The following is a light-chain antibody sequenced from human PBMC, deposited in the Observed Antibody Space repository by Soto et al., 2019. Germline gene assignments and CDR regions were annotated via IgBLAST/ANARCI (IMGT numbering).Light chain of an antibody. CDR1: SSDVGSYNH. Sequence: QSALTQPASVSGSPGQSITISCTGTSSDVGSYNHVSWYQQHPGKAPKLMIYEGSKRPSGVSNRFSSSKSGNTASLTISGVQVEDEDDYYCSSYTSSTTPYVFGTGTKLTVL. CDR3: SSYTSSTTPYV. V-gene: IGLV2-14*02. CDR2: EGS. J-gene: IGLJ1*01.